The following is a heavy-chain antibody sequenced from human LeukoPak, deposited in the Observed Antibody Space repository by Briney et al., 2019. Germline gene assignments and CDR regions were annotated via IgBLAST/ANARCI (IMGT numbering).Heavy chain of an antibody. V-gene: IGHV3-66*01. CDR3: ARVGHSSGWNGGAFDI. CDR1: GFTVSSNY. J-gene: IGHJ3*02. Sequence: GGSLRLSCAASGFTVSSNYMSWVRQAPGKGLEWVSVIYSGGSTYYADSVKGRFTISRDNSKNTLYLQMNSLRAEDTAVYYCARVGHSSGWNGGAFDIWGQGTMVTVSS. D-gene: IGHD6-19*01. CDR2: IYSGGST.